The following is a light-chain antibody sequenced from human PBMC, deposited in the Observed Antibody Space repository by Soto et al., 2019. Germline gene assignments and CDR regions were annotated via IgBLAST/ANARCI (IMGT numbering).Light chain of an antibody. V-gene: IGKV3-15*01. CDR2: DAS. J-gene: IGKJ4*01. Sequence: EVVLTQSPATLSVSPGDRDTFSCRASQYIGSAVAWYHQRSGQAPRLLIFDASIRATGVPARFSGSRSGPEFTLTINSLQSEDFAIYYCQPYNNWPLTFGGGTKVDIK. CDR3: QPYNNWPLT. CDR1: QYIGSA.